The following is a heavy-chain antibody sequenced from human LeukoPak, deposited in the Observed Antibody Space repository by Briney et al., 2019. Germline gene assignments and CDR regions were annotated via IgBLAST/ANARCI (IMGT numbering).Heavy chain of an antibody. V-gene: IGHV4-59*11. Sequence: SETWFLLCTVSGGSISSHYWSWIRQPPGKGLEWIGYISYSGSTNYNPSLNSRVTISVDTSKNQFSLKLSSVTAADTAVYYCAREGGSGTYGWFDPWGQGTQVT. J-gene: IGHJ5*02. CDR2: ISYSGST. CDR3: AREGGSGTYGWFDP. CDR1: GGSISSHY. D-gene: IGHD1-26*01.